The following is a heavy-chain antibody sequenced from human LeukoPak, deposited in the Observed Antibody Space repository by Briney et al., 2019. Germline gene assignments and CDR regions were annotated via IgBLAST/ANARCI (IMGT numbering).Heavy chain of an antibody. CDR3: ATVGRLFGWFDP. CDR1: GYTLTELS. CDR2: FDPEDGEA. D-gene: IGHD2-15*01. J-gene: IGHJ5*02. V-gene: IGHV1-24*01. Sequence: ASVKVSCKVSGYTLTELSMHWVRQAPGKGLEWMGGFDPEDGEAIYAQKFQGRVTMTEDTSTDTAYMELSSLRSVDTAVYYCATVGRLFGWFDPWGQGTLVTVSS.